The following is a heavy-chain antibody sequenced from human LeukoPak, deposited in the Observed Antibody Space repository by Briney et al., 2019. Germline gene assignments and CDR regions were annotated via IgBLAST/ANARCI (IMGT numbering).Heavy chain of an antibody. V-gene: IGHV4-39*02. CDR1: GGSISSSSYY. J-gene: IGHJ3*02. Sequence: SETLSLTCTVSGGSISSSSYYWGWIRQPPGKGLEWIGSIYYSGSTYYNPSLKSRVTISVDTSKNQFSLKLSSVTAADTAVYYCARDNYYGSGSYYKDAFDIWGQGTMVTVSS. D-gene: IGHD3-10*01. CDR2: IYYSGST. CDR3: ARDNYYGSGSYYKDAFDI.